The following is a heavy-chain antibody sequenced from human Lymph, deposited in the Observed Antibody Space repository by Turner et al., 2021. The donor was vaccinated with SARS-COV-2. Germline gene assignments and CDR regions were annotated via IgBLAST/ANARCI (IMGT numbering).Heavy chain of an antibody. CDR2: ISGSGGST. CDR1: GFTFSSYA. D-gene: IGHD5-18*01. Sequence: EVQVLESGGGVVQPGGSLSSSCAAPGFTFSSYAMGWVRQAPGKGLERVSVISGSGGSTYDEDSVKGRFTISSNNSKNTLTLQMNSLRAEDTAVYFCAKAHEYSYGLYKCGLDSWGQGTLVTVSS. V-gene: IGHV3-23*01. J-gene: IGHJ4*02. CDR3: AKAHEYSYGLYKCGLDS.